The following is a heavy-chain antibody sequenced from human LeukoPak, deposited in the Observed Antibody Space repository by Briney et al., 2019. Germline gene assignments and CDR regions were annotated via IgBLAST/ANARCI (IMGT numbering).Heavy chain of an antibody. CDR2: ITSTSDTI. J-gene: IGHJ4*02. V-gene: IGHV3-48*01. CDR1: GFTFSDYS. CDR3: ARSSGYPYFDY. D-gene: IGHD3-22*01. Sequence: GGSLRLSCEGSGFTFSDYSMNWVRQAPGEGLEWLSYITSTSDTIYYADSVRGRFTSSRDNGKISAYLQMNSLRADDTAVYYCARSSGYPYFDYWGQGALVTVSS.